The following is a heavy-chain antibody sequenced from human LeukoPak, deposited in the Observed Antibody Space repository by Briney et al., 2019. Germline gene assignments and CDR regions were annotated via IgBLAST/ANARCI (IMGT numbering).Heavy chain of an antibody. CDR2: ISGSGGST. CDR1: GFIFSDYY. D-gene: IGHD2/OR15-2a*01. Sequence: GGSLRLSCAASGFIFSDYYMSWIRQAPGKGLEWVSAISGSGGSTYYADSVKGRFTISRDNSKNTLYLQMNSLRAEDTAVYYCAKDPLSYYYYMDVWGKGTTVTVSS. CDR3: AKDPLSYYYYMDV. V-gene: IGHV3-23*01. J-gene: IGHJ6*03.